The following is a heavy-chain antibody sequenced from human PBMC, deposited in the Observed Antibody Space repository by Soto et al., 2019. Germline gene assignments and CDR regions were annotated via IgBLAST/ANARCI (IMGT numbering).Heavy chain of an antibody. D-gene: IGHD3-22*01. V-gene: IGHV3-66*01. CDR1: GFTVSSNY. CDR3: ARNYYDSSGYYYGGAFDI. CDR2: IYSGGST. J-gene: IGHJ3*02. Sequence: EVPLVESGGGLVQPGGSLRLSCAASGFTVSSNYMSWVRQAPGKGLEWVSAIYSGGSTYYADSVKGRFTISRDNSKNTLYLQMNSLRAEDTAVYYCARNYYDSSGYYYGGAFDIWGQGTMVTVSS.